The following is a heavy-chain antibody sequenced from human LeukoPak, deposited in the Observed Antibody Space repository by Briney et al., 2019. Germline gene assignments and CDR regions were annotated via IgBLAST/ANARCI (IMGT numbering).Heavy chain of an antibody. D-gene: IGHD3-22*01. CDR1: GGSFSGYF. V-gene: IGHV4-34*01. Sequence: SETLSLTCAVYGGSFSGYFWTWIRLPQGKGLEWIGELNHGGSTNYNPSLKSRVTISVDTSKNHFSLKLSSLTAADTAVYYCARGPPLTYDGSGYYFFDYWGQGTLVTVSS. CDR3: ARGPPLTYDGSGYYFFDY. J-gene: IGHJ4*02. CDR2: LNHGGST.